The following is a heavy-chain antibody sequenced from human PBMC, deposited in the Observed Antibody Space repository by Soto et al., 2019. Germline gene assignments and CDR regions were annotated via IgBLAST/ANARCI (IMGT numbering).Heavy chain of an antibody. V-gene: IGHV4-59*11. CDR2: VYYTGSA. D-gene: IGHD2-2*01. J-gene: IGHJ4*02. CDR3: ARDAPGATYTHY. Sequence: PSETLSLTCSVSGDSISTHYWTWIRQPPGKGLEWIAYVYYTGSATYNPSLKSRVTISVETSKTQFSLKVRSVTAADTAVYYCARDAPGATYTHYSGQALLVTVST. CDR1: GDSISTHY.